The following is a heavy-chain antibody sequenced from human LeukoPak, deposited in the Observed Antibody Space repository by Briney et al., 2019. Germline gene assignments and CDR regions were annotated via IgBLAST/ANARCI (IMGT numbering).Heavy chain of an antibody. D-gene: IGHD2-2*01. CDR2: ISAYSGNT. CDR1: GYTFNRYG. J-gene: IGHJ4*02. V-gene: IGHV1-18*01. Sequence: GASVKVSCKASGYTFNRYGISWVRQAPGQGLEWMAWISAYSGNTNQAQKFQGRVTMTTDTSTSTAYMELRSLRSDDTAVYYCARDNQEVPAAPKSDYWGQGTLVTVSS. CDR3: ARDNQEVPAAPKSDY.